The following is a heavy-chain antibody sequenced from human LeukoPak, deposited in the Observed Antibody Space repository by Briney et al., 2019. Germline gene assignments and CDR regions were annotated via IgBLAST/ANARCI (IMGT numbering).Heavy chain of an antibody. CDR2: IVVGSGNT. CDR1: GFTFTSSA. D-gene: IGHD6-13*01. J-gene: IGHJ4*02. CDR3: AARSARAAAGRNYFDY. Sequence: GASVKVSCKASGFTFTSSAMQWVRQARGQRLEWIGWIVVGSGNTNYAQKFQERVTITRDMSTSTAYMELCSLRSEDTAVYYCAARSARAAAGRNYFDYWGQGTLVTVSS. V-gene: IGHV1-58*02.